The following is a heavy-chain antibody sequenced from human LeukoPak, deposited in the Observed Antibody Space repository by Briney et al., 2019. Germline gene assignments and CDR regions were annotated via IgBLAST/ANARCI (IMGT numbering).Heavy chain of an antibody. Sequence: SETLSLTCNVSGGSISSYCWSWIRQPPGKGLEWIGYIYDSGSTNYNPSLKSRVTISVDTSKNQFSLKVSSVTAADTAIYYCARDRWTYMGYQYGMDVWGQGTTVTVSS. CDR3: ARDRWTYMGYQYGMDV. CDR2: IYDSGST. J-gene: IGHJ6*02. V-gene: IGHV4-59*01. CDR1: GGSISSYC. D-gene: IGHD3/OR15-3a*01.